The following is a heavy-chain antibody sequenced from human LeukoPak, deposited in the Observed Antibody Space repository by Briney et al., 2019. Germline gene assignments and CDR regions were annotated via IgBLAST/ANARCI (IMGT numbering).Heavy chain of an antibody. J-gene: IGHJ4*02. V-gene: IGHV3-21*01. CDR1: GFTFSSYS. CDR3: ARDPSQGVAGTFDY. Sequence: PGRSLRLSCAASGFTFSSYSMNWVRQAPGKGLEWVSSISSSSSYIYYADSVKGRFTISRDNAKNSLYLQMNSLRAEDTAVYYCARDPSQGVAGTFDYWGQGTLVTVSS. D-gene: IGHD6-19*01. CDR2: ISSSSSYI.